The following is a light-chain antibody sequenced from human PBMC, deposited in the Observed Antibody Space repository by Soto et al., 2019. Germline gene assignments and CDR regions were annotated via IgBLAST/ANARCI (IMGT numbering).Light chain of an antibody. V-gene: IGKV1-6*01. CDR1: QGIRND. CDR3: QQLNGSPWT. CDR2: AAS. J-gene: IGKJ1*01. Sequence: AIQMTQSPSSLSASVGDRVTITCRASQGIRNDLGWYQQKPGKAPKLLIYAASTLQSGVPSRFSGSRSGTDYTLTIASLQPEDFATYYCQQLNGSPWTFGQGTKVEIK.